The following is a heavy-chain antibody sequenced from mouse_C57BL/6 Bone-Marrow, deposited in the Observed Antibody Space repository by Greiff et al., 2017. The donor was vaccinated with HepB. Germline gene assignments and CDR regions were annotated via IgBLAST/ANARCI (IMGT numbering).Heavy chain of an antibody. J-gene: IGHJ2*01. CDR2: IDPSDSET. CDR3: ARGDGYTYYFDY. D-gene: IGHD2-3*01. V-gene: IGHV1-52*01. CDR1: GYTFTSYW. Sequence: VQLQQSGAELVRPGSSVKLSCKASGYTFTSYWMHWVKQRPIQGLEWIGNIDPSDSETHYNHKFKDKATLTVDKSSSTAYMQLSSLTSEDSAVYYCARGDGYTYYFDYWGQGTTLTVSS.